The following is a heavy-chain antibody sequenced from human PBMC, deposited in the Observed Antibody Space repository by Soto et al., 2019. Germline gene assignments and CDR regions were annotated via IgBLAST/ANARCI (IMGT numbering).Heavy chain of an antibody. CDR1: GGTFSSYA. V-gene: IGHV1-69*13. CDR2: IIPIFGTA. CDR3: ARLVMDTAMVYLNY. Sequence: SVKVSCKAPGGTFSSYAISWVRQAPGQGLEWMGGIIPIFGTANYAQKFQGRVTITADESTSTAYMELSSLRSEDTAVYYCARLVMDTAMVYLNYWGQGTLVTVSS. D-gene: IGHD5-18*01. J-gene: IGHJ4*02.